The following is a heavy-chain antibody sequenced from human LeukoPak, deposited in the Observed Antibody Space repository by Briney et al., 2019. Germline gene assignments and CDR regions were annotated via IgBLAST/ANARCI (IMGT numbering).Heavy chain of an antibody. CDR1: GYSFTSYW. J-gene: IGHJ4*02. CDR2: FYPGDSDT. V-gene: IGHV5-51*01. Sequence: PGESLKISCKGSGYSFTSYWIGWVRQMPGKGLEWMGIFYPGDSDTRYSPSFQGQVTISADKSISTAYLQWSSLKASDTAMYYCARQFFCSSTSCLLGFDYWGQGTLVTVSS. CDR3: ARQFFCSSTSCLLGFDY. D-gene: IGHD2-2*01.